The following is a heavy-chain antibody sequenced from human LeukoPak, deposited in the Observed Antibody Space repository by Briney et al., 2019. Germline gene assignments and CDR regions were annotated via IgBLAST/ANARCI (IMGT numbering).Heavy chain of an antibody. CDR2: ISNSGSTI. D-gene: IGHD1-26*01. V-gene: IGHV3-48*01. CDR1: GFIFSSYG. CDR3: ARDYGSYFLPKYYYLDV. Sequence: GGSLRLSCAAAGFIFSSYGIKWVRQVPGEGREWGSYISNSGSTIIYADSVKGRFTISRDNAKNSLYLQMNRLRAEDTAVYYCARDYGSYFLPKYYYLDVWGKGTTVTVSS. J-gene: IGHJ6*03.